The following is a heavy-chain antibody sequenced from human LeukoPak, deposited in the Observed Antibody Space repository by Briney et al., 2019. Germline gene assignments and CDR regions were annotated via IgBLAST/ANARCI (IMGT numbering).Heavy chain of an antibody. CDR3: ARDYGDYFFDY. CDR2: IYYSGST. Sequence: SETLSLTCTVSGGSISSGGYYWSWIRQHPGKGLEWIGYIYYSGSTYYNPSLKSRVTISVDASKNQFSLKLSSVTAADTAVYYCARDYGDYFFDYWGQGTLVTVSS. V-gene: IGHV4-31*03. CDR1: GGSISSGGYY. D-gene: IGHD4-17*01. J-gene: IGHJ4*02.